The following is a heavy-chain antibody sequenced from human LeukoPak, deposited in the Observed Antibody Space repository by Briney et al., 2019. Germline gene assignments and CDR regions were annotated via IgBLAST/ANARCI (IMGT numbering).Heavy chain of an antibody. CDR3: ARDRRLDYQLPADN. CDR1: GYTFTTYG. CDR2: ISGYNAYT. D-gene: IGHD2-2*01. Sequence: ASVKVSCKASGYTFTTYGISWVRQAPGQGLEWMGWISGYNAYTHYAQKLQGRVPMTTDTSTSTAYMELRSLRSDDTAVYYCARDRRLDYQLPADNWGQGTLVTVSS. J-gene: IGHJ4*02. V-gene: IGHV1-18*01.